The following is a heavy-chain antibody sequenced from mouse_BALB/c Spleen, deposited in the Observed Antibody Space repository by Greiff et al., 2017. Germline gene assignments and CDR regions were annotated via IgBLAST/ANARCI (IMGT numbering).Heavy chain of an antibody. CDR2: INPYYGST. CDR3: ARSKGSSPYYFDY. J-gene: IGHJ2*01. D-gene: IGHD1-1*01. CDR1: GYSFTDYI. Sequence: EVQLQQTGPELVKPGASVKISCKASGYSFTDYIMLWVKQSHGKSLEWIGNINPYYGSTSYNLKFKGKATLTVDKSSSTAYMQLNSLTSEDSAVYYCARSKGSSPYYFDYWGQGTTLTVSS. V-gene: IGHV1-39*01.